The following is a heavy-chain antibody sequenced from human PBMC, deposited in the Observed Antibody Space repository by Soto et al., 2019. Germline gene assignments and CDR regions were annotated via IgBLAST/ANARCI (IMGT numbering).Heavy chain of an antibody. D-gene: IGHD6-19*01. Sequence: EVQLLESGGGLVQPGGSLRLFCAASGFTFSTYAMTWVRQAPGKGLEWVSTFTPGGSTYYGDSAKGRFTASRDNSKGTVYLQMNSRRAKDPAVYYCASTDKLNSQSSGWANRFDYWGQGTLVTVSS. CDR2: FTPGGST. J-gene: IGHJ4*02. V-gene: IGHV3-23*01. CDR3: ASTDKLNSQSSGWANRFDY. CDR1: GFTFSTYA.